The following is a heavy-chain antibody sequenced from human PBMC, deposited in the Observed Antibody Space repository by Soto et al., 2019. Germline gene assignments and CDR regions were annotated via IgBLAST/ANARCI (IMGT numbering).Heavy chain of an antibody. J-gene: IGHJ5*02. Sequence: SETLSLTCTVSGGSISSYYWSWIRQPPGKGLEWIGYIYYSGSTNYNPSLKSRVTISVDTSKNQFSLKLSSVTAADTAVYYCARPSGSYGGWFDPWGQGTLVTVSS. CDR3: ARPSGSYGGWFDP. CDR2: IYYSGST. D-gene: IGHD1-26*01. V-gene: IGHV4-59*01. CDR1: GGSISSYY.